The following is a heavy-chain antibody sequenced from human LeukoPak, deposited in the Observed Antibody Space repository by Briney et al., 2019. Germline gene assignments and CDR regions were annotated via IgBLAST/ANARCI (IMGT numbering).Heavy chain of an antibody. Sequence: SETLSRTCAVYAGSFSDYYWSWIRQPPGKGLEWIGEINHSGITNYNPSLKSRVSISVDTSKNQFSLKLSSVTAADTAVYYCARVRCSSTSCYHYYYMDVWGKGTTVTVSS. CDR1: AGSFSDYY. J-gene: IGHJ6*03. CDR2: INHSGIT. D-gene: IGHD2-2*01. V-gene: IGHV4-34*01. CDR3: ARVRCSSTSCYHYYYMDV.